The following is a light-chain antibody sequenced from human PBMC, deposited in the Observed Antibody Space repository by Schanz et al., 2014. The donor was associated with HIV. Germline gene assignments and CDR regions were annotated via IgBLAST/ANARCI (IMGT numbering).Light chain of an antibody. Sequence: QSAPTQPASVSGSPGQSITISCTGTSSDVGGSINLSWYQQFPGEAPKLLIYDIYSRPSGVSSRFSGSKSGNTASLTISGLRTEDEADYYCSSYTSSSTLVFGGGTKLTVL. V-gene: IGLV2-14*03. CDR2: DIY. CDR1: SSDVGGSIN. CDR3: SSYTSSSTLV. J-gene: IGLJ2*01.